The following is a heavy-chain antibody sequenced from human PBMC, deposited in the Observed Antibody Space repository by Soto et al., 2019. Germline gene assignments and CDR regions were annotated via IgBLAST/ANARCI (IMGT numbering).Heavy chain of an antibody. V-gene: IGHV4-34*01. Sequence: SETLSLTCAVYGGSFSGYYWSWIRQPPGKGLEWIGEINHSGSTNYNPSLKSRVTISVDTSKNQFSLKLSSVTAADTAVYYCAGDRIAARSPLDYWGQGTLVTVSS. J-gene: IGHJ4*02. CDR1: GGSFSGYY. D-gene: IGHD6-6*01. CDR3: AGDRIAARSPLDY. CDR2: INHSGST.